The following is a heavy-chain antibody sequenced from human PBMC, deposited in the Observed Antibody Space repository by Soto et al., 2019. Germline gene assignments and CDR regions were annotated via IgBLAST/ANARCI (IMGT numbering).Heavy chain of an antibody. CDR3: ARVIGGWAISFDY. Sequence: TLSLTCTVSGGSISSYYWSWIRQPPGKGLEWIGYIYYSGSTNYNPSLKSRVTISVDTSKNQFSLKLSSVAAADTAVYYCARVIGGWAISFDYWGQGTLVTVSS. J-gene: IGHJ4*02. V-gene: IGHV4-59*01. D-gene: IGHD6-19*01. CDR2: IYYSGST. CDR1: GGSISSYY.